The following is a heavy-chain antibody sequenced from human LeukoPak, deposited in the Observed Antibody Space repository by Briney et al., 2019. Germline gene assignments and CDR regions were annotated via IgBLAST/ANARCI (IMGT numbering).Heavy chain of an antibody. D-gene: IGHD6-13*01. CDR2: IIPIFGTA. CDR1: GGTFSSYA. V-gene: IGHV1-69*05. J-gene: IGHJ6*03. CDR3: ARVTGTPMPITYRSWSAGYIDV. Sequence: ASVKVSCKASGGTFSSYAISWVRQAPGQGLEWMGGIIPIFGTANYAQKFQGRVTITTDESTGRAYMELSSPRSEDTAVYYRARVTGTPMPITYRSWSAGYIDVWGTETTVTVSS.